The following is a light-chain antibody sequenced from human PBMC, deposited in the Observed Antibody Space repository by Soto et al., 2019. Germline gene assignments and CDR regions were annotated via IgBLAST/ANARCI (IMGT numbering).Light chain of an antibody. CDR3: QSYDSSLSGFYV. Sequence: QSVLTQPPSVSGAPGQRATISCTGSSSNIGAGYDVHWYQQLPGTAPKLLIYGNSNRPSGVPDRFSGSKSGTSASLAITGLQAEVEADYYCQSYDSSLSGFYVFGTGTKVTVL. V-gene: IGLV1-40*01. CDR1: SSNIGAGYD. J-gene: IGLJ1*01. CDR2: GNS.